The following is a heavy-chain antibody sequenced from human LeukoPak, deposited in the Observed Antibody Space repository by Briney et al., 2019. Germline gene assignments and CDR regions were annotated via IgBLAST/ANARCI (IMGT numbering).Heavy chain of an antibody. CDR2: ISYDGSNK. CDR1: GFTFSSYA. Sequence: GGSLRLSCAASGFTFSSYAMHWVRQAPGKGPEWVAVISYDGSNKYYADSVKGRFTISRDNSKNTLYLQMNSLRAEDTAVYYCARGQIVVVPAAMYYWGQGTLVTVSS. D-gene: IGHD2-2*01. CDR3: ARGQIVVVPAAMYY. J-gene: IGHJ4*02. V-gene: IGHV3-30-3*01.